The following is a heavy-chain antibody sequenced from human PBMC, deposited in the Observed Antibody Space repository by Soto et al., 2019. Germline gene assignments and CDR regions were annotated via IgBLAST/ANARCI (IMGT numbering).Heavy chain of an antibody. CDR1: GYKFTTYG. CDR2: ISTYNGNT. CDR3: ARGLGTNGLDV. J-gene: IGHJ6*02. V-gene: IGHV1-18*04. Sequence: QVQLLQSGAEVKKPGASVKVSCKASGYKFTTYGITWVRQAPGQGLEWLGGISTYNGNTDYAQNLQDRVTMTTETPTSTAYLEVRSLTSDDTAVYFWARGLGTNGLDVWGQGTTVTVSS. D-gene: IGHD7-27*01.